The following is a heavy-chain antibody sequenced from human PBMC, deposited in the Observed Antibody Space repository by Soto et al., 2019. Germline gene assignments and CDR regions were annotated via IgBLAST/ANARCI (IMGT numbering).Heavy chain of an antibody. J-gene: IGHJ4*02. CDR2: ISSSSSYI. V-gene: IGHV3-21*01. D-gene: IGHD6-13*01. CDR3: ARELGIAAAIDY. Sequence: EVQLVESGGGLVKPGGSLRLSCAASGFTFSSYSMNWVRQAPGKGLEWVSSISSSSSYIYYADSVKGRFTISRDNAKNSLYLQMNSLRAEDTAVYYCARELGIAAAIDYWGQGTLVTVSS. CDR1: GFTFSSYS.